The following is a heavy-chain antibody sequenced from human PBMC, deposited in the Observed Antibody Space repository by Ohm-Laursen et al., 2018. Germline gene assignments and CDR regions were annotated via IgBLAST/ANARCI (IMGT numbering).Heavy chain of an antibody. J-gene: IGHJ6*02. D-gene: IGHD2-2*02. CDR1: GGSVSSGNYY. CDR2: IYYSGST. V-gene: IGHV4-61*01. Sequence: SETLSLTCTVSGGSVSSGNYYWSWIRQPPGKGLEWIGYIYYSGSTNYNPSLKSRVTISVDTSENQFSLKLSSVTAADTAVYYCARDVSVPAAINRRETRYYYYYYGMDVWGQGTLVTVSS. CDR3: ARDVSVPAAINRRETRYYYYYYGMDV.